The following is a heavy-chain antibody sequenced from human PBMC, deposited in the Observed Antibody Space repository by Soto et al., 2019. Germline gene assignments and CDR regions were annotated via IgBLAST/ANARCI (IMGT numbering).Heavy chain of an antibody. V-gene: IGHV3-7*03. CDR3: SRQVAAAGYYYYGMDV. J-gene: IGHJ6*02. D-gene: IGHD6-13*01. CDR2: IKQDGSEK. Sequence: GGSLRLSCEVSGFTFSSYWMSWVRQAPGKGLELVAKIKQDGSEKYYVDSVKGRFTISRDNAKNSLYLQMNSLRAEDTAVFYCSRQVAAAGYYYYGMDVWGQGSTVTVSS. CDR1: GFTFSSYW.